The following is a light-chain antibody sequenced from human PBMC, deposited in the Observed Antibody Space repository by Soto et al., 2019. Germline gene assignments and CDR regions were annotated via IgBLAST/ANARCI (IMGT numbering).Light chain of an antibody. CDR2: GAS. CDR3: QQFATSPLT. Sequence: IVLTQSPGTLSLSPGERATLSSRASQSVSNNYLAWYQQKPGQAPRLLIYGASNRATGIPDRFSGSGSGTDFTLTISRLEPEDFAVYYCQQFATSPLTFGGGTKVDI. J-gene: IGKJ4*01. CDR1: QSVSNNY. V-gene: IGKV3-20*01.